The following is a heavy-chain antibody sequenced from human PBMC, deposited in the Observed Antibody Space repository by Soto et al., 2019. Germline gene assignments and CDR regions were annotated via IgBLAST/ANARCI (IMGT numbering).Heavy chain of an antibody. CDR2: IYYSGST. V-gene: IGHV4-30-4*01. D-gene: IGHD6-13*01. Sequence: PSETLSLTCTVSGGSISSGDYYWSWIRQPPGKGLEWIGYIYYSGSTYYNPSLKSRVTISLDTSKNQFSLKLSSVTAADKAVYYCASSNIAAAGFYYYGMDVWGRGTTVTVSS. J-gene: IGHJ6*02. CDR1: GGSISSGDYY. CDR3: ASSNIAAAGFYYYGMDV.